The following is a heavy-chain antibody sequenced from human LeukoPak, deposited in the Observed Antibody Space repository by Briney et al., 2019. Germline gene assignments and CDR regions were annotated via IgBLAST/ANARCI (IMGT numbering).Heavy chain of an antibody. CDR3: ARDAYDSSGYSFDY. V-gene: IGHV4-4*02. D-gene: IGHD3-22*01. J-gene: IGHJ4*02. CDR1: GGSISSSNW. CDR2: IYHSGNT. Sequence: PSETLSLTCAVSGGSISSSNWWSWVRQPPGKGLEWIGEIYHSGNTNYNPSLKSRVTISVDKSKNQFSLKLSSVTAADTAVYYCARDAYDSSGYSFDYWGQGTPVTVSS.